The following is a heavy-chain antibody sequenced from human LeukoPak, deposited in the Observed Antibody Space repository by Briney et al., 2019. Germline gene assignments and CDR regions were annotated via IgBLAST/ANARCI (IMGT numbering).Heavy chain of an antibody. CDR3: AREGEITIFGVVIRANYGMDV. D-gene: IGHD3-3*01. V-gene: IGHV3-74*01. CDR1: GFTFSNHW. J-gene: IGHJ6*02. Sequence: GGSLRLSCAASGFTFSNHWMHWVRQAPGKGLMWVSRINRDGSRTDYADSVKGRFTISRDDAKNTLYLQVNSLRAEDTAVYYCAREGEITIFGVVIRANYGMDVWGQGTTVTVSS. CDR2: INRDGSRT.